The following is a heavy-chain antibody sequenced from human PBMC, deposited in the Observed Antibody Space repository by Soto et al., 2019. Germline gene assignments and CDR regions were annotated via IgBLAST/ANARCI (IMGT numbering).Heavy chain of an antibody. CDR3: TRETVAGITGLDY. D-gene: IGHD1-20*01. CDR1: GFPFSSYG. CDR2: IWYDGSNK. J-gene: IGHJ4*02. V-gene: IGHV3-33*01. Sequence: GGSLRLSCAASGFPFSSYGMHGVRQAPGKGLDWVGVIWYDGSNKDYAESVKGRFTISRDNSKNMLYLQMNGLRVDDTALYYCTRETVAGITGLDYWGPGTLVTVSS.